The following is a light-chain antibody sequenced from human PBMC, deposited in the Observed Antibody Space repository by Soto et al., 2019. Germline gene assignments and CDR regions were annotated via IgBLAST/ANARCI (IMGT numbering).Light chain of an antibody. Sequence: EIVLTQSPATLSLSPGERATLSCRASQSVSSYLAWYQQKPGQAPRLLMYEASNRATGIPARFSGGGSGTDFTLTISSLEPEDFAVYYCQQRSDWPRTFGQGTKVDIK. V-gene: IGKV3-11*01. CDR1: QSVSSY. J-gene: IGKJ1*01. CDR2: EAS. CDR3: QQRSDWPRT.